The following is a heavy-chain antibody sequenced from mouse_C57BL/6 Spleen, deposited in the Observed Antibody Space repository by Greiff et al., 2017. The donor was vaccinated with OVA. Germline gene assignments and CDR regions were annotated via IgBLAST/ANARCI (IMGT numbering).Heavy chain of an antibody. CDR3: ASGNLVSYAMDY. Sequence: VHVKQSVAELVRPGASVKLSCTASGFNIKNTYMHWVKQRPEQGLEWIGRIDPATGNTKSAPKFQGKATLTADTSSNTAYLQLSSLTSEDTAIYYCASGNLVSYAMDYWGQGTSVTVSS. J-gene: IGHJ4*01. V-gene: IGHV14-3*01. CDR2: IDPATGNT. D-gene: IGHD2-12*01. CDR1: GFNIKNTY.